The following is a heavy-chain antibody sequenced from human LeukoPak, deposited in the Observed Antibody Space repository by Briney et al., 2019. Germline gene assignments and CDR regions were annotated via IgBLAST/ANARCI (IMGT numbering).Heavy chain of an antibody. Sequence: SETLSLTCIVSGGSVSSRSYNWGWIRQSPGKGLDWIGSTYYSGSTYYNLSLKSRVSISIDTSKNQFSLRLNSVTAADTAVYYCTRKGGGGGLRTFDSWGQGALVTVSS. V-gene: IGHV4-39*01. CDR2: TYYSGST. D-gene: IGHD1-7*01. J-gene: IGHJ4*02. CDR1: GGSVSSRSYN. CDR3: TRKGGGGGLRTFDS.